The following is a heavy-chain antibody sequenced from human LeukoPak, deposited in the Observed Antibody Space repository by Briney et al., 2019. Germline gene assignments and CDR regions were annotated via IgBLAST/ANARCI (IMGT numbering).Heavy chain of an antibody. CDR1: GGSIAGYY. V-gene: IGHV4-59*01. CDR2: IYYSGST. J-gene: IGHJ3*02. CDR3: ARDLVTVTKGFDI. Sequence: SETLSLTCTVSGGSIAGYYWSWIRQPPGKGLEWIGYIYYSGSTNYSPSLQSRVTVSVDTSKNQFSLRLSSMTTADTAVYYCARDLVTVTKGFDIWGQGTMVSVSS. D-gene: IGHD4-17*01.